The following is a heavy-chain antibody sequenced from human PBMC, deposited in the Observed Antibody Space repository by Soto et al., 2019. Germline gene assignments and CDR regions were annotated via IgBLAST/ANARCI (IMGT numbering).Heavy chain of an antibody. CDR3: ARGMDSSSWYGELNYFDY. V-gene: IGHV4-59*01. Sequence: ASETLSLTCTVSGGSISSYYWSWIRQPPGKGLEWIGYIYYSGSTNYNPSLKSRVTISVDTSKNQFSLKLSSVTAADTAVYYCARGMDSSSWYGELNYFDYWGQGTLVTVSS. D-gene: IGHD6-13*01. J-gene: IGHJ4*02. CDR2: IYYSGST. CDR1: GGSISSYY.